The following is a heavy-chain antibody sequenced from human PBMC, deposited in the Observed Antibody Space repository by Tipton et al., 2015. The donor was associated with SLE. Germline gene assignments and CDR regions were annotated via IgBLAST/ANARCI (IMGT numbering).Heavy chain of an antibody. CDR2: ISYTGTNQ. CDR3: ARDAFEPVSQSFWTQNMFDP. V-gene: IGHV3-30*14. Sequence: RSLRLSCAASGFTFSAYSMHWVRQAPGKGLEWVAVISYTGTNQFYTESVKGRFTISRDNSKNMLYLHLNSLRADDTAVYYCARDAFEPVSQSFWTQNMFDPWGQGTLVTVSS. CDR1: GFTFSAYS. J-gene: IGHJ5*02. D-gene: IGHD3/OR15-3a*01.